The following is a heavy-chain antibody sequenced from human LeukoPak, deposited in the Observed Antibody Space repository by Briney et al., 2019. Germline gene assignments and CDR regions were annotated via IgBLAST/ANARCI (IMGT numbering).Heavy chain of an antibody. CDR1: GITFRSYA. CDR3: ARDSRDIVVVPAAMDGYYYYYMDV. Sequence: GGSLRLSCAASGITFRSYAMSWVRQAPGKGLEWVSSISSSSSYIYYADSVKGRFTISRDNAKNSLYLQMNSLRAEDTAVYYCARDSRDIVVVPAAMDGYYYYYMDVWGKGTTVTVSS. V-gene: IGHV3-21*01. CDR2: ISSSSSYI. D-gene: IGHD2-2*01. J-gene: IGHJ6*03.